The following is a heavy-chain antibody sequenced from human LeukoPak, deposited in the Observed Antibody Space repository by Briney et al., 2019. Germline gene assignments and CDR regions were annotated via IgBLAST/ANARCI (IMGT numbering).Heavy chain of an antibody. J-gene: IGHJ4*01. V-gene: IGHV3-15*01. CDR2: LLSEGSCVTA. Sequence: PGGSLRPSCAVSGLTFKEAWMRGVRQARGKGVEWVGRLLSEGSCVTAHYAAPVKGRFTISRDDSRHAIFLQMNGLKIDDTGVYYCAHVGSAPWSLTSWGQGTLVTVSS. CDR1: GLTFKEAW. D-gene: IGHD1-26*01. CDR3: AHVGSAPWSLTS.